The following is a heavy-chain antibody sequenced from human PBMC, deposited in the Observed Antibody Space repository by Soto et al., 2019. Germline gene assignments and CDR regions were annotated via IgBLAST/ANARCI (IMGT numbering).Heavy chain of an antibody. J-gene: IGHJ6*02. CDR1: GFTFSSYA. V-gene: IGHV3-30-3*01. CDR3: ARDRGQPYYGMDV. D-gene: IGHD3-10*01. CDR2: ISYDGSNK. Sequence: QVQLVESGGGVVQPGRSLRLSCAASGFTFSSYAMHWVRQAPGKGLEWVAVISYDGSNKYYADSVKGRFTISRDNSKNTLYLQMNSLRAEDTAVYYCARDRGQPYYGMDVWGQGTTVTVSS.